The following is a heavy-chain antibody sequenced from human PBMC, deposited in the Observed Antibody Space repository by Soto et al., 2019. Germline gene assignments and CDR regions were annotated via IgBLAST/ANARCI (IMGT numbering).Heavy chain of an antibody. V-gene: IGHV1-2*02. CDR2: INPNSGGT. D-gene: IGHD3-9*01. CDR1: GYTFTGYY. CDR3: ATVPYYDILTGQTYYFDY. Sequence: GASVKVSCKASGYTFTGYYMHWVRQAPGQGLEWMGWINPNSGGTNYAQKFQGRVTMTRDTSISTAYMELSRLRSDDTAVYYCATVPYYDILTGQTYYFDYWGQGTLVTVSS. J-gene: IGHJ4*02.